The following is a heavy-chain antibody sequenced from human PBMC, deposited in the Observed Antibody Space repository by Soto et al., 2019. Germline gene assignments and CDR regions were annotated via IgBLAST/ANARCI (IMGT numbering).Heavy chain of an antibody. V-gene: IGHV3-15*07. CDR3: TTSLAYSGSFYPTEAPIDY. CDR1: GFTFSNAW. D-gene: IGHD1-26*01. CDR2: IKSKTDGGTT. J-gene: IGHJ4*02. Sequence: PGGSLSLSCAASGFTFSNAWMNWVRQAPGKGLEWVGRIKSKTDGGTTDYAAPVKGRFTISRDDSKNTLYLQMNSLKTEDTAVYYCTTSLAYSGSFYPTEAPIDYWGQGTLVTVSS.